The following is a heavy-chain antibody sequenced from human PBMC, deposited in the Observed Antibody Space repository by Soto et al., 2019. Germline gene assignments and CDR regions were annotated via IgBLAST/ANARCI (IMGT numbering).Heavy chain of an antibody. V-gene: IGHV1-2*04. CDR1: GYTFTGYY. CDR2: INPNSGGT. D-gene: IGHD5-12*01. CDR3: ARAKRSGYDDYYYGMDV. J-gene: IGHJ6*02. Sequence: ASVKLSCKASGYTFTGYYMHWVRQAPGQGLEWMGWINPNSGGTNYAQKFQGWVTMTRDTSISTAYMELSRLRSDDTAVYYCARAKRSGYDDYYYGMDVWGQGTTVTVSS.